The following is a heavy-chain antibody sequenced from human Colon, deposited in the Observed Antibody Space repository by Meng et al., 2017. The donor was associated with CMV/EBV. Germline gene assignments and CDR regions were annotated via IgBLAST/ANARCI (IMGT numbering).Heavy chain of an antibody. D-gene: IGHD3-3*01. CDR1: GFAVSSIY. V-gene: IGHV3-53*01. CDR3: ARDFWSGYWY. CDR2: IFVDGNT. J-gene: IGHJ4*02. Sequence: GESLKISCAASGFAVSSIYMTWVRQAPGKGLEWVSVIFVDGNTHYADSVKGRFTISRDISSNTLFLQINSLRAEDTAVYYCARDFWSGYWYWGQGTLVTVSS.